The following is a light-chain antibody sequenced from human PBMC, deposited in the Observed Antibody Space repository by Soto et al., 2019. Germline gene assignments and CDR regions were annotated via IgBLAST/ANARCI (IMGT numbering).Light chain of an antibody. V-gene: IGKV3-20*01. J-gene: IGKJ1*01. CDR3: RQYGSSPWT. CDR1: QSVSSSY. CDR2: GAS. Sequence: EIVLTQSPGTLSLSPGERATLSCRASQSVSSSYLAWYQQKPGQAPRLLIYGASSWATGIPDRFSGSGSGTDFTLTISRLEPEDFAVYYCRQYGSSPWTFGQGTKVDIK.